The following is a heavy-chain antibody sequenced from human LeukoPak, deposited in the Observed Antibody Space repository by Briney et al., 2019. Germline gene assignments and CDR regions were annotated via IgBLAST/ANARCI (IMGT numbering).Heavy chain of an antibody. CDR3: ARAPDFLGYCSSTSCYALGWFDP. CDR1: GGSFSGYY. D-gene: IGHD2-2*01. V-gene: IGHV4-34*01. J-gene: IGHJ5*02. CDR2: INHSGST. Sequence: SETLSLTCAVYGGSFSGYYWSGIRQPPGKGLEWIGEINHSGSTNYNPSLKSRVAISVDTSKNQFSLKLSSVTAADTAVYYCARAPDFLGYCSSTSCYALGWFDPWGQGTLVTVSS.